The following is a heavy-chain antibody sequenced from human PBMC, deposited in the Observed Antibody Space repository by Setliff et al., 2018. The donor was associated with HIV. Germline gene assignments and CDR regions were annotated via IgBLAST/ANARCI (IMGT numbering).Heavy chain of an antibody. D-gene: IGHD3-3*01. V-gene: IGHV1-69*13. J-gene: IGHJ6*03. CDR3: ARGTPVGTIWNYYSYMDL. CDR2: IIGIFATP. Sequence: SVKVSCKTSGYAFTDYSIHWVRQAPGQGLEWMGGIIGIFATPKYAQKFQGRVTITADESTNTAYMELRSLRSEDTAVYYCARGTPVGTIWNYYSYMDLWGKGTTVTVSS. CDR1: GYAFTDYS.